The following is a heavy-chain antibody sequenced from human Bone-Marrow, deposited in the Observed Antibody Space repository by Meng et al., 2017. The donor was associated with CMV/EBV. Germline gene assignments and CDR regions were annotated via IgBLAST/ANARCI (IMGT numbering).Heavy chain of an antibody. J-gene: IGHJ6*02. CDR1: GFTFSSYA. CDR2: ISYDGSNK. CDR3: ARDQGPPGLAAGVLRYFDSPGYYYGMDV. V-gene: IGHV3-30*04. Sequence: GESLKISCAASGFTFSSYAKHWVRQAPGKGLEWVAVISYDGSNKYYADSVKGRFTISRDNSKNTLYLQMNSLRAEDTAVYYCARDQGPPGLAAGVLRYFDSPGYYYGMDVWGQGSTVNVAS. D-gene: IGHD3-9*01.